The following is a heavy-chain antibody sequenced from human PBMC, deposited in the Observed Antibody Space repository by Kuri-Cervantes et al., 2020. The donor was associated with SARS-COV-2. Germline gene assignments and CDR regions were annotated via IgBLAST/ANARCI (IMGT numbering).Heavy chain of an antibody. CDR1: GFTFSGHW. D-gene: IGHD1-26*01. CDR2: INPDGSYT. CDR3: AKDREESLGAEGGWYFDL. Sequence: GESLKISCAASGFTFSGHWIHWVRQAPGKGLVWVSRINPDGSYTNNADSVKGRFTLSRDNAKNMLFLQMNSLRAEDTAVYYCAKDREESLGAEGGWYFDLWGRGTLVTVSS. V-gene: IGHV3-74*01. J-gene: IGHJ2*01.